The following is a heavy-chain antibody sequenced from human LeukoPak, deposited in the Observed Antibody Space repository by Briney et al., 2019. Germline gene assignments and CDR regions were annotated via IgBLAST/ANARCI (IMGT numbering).Heavy chain of an antibody. D-gene: IGHD3-3*01. Sequence: PGGSLRLSCAASGFTFSSYAMHWVRQAPGKGLEWVAVISYDGSNKYYADSVKGRFTISRDNSKNTLYLQMNSLRAEDTAVYYCARDKNPPITIFGVVFPPVYYYGMDVWGQGTTVTVSS. V-gene: IGHV3-30-3*01. CDR2: ISYDGSNK. J-gene: IGHJ6*02. CDR3: ARDKNPPITIFGVVFPPVYYYGMDV. CDR1: GFTFSSYA.